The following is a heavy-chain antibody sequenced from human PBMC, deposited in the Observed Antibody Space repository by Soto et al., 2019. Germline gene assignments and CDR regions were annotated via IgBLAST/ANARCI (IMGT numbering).Heavy chain of an antibody. CDR2: INPSGDT. J-gene: IGHJ4*02. CDR3: AKDRITMVRGVLIMHY. V-gene: IGHV1-46*01. Sequence: ASVKVSCKASGDTFTSYYMHWVRQAPGQGLEWMGIINPSGDTSYAQKFQGRVTMTRDTSTSTVYMELSSLKSEDTAIYYRAKDRITMVRGVLIMHYWGQGTLVTVSS. D-gene: IGHD3-10*01. CDR1: GDTFTSYY.